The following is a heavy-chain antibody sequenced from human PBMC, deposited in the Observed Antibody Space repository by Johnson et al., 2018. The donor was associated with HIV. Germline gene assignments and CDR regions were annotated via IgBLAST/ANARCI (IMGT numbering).Heavy chain of an antibody. V-gene: IGHV3-30-3*01. CDR2: ISYDGNNL. J-gene: IGHJ3*02. Sequence: QVQLVESWGGVVQPGRSLRLSCAASGVTFTNYAMHWVRQAPDKGLEWVATISYDGNNLYFADSVKGRFIISRDNSKNMLYLQINSLRTEDTAVYYCARGTYFYDSTGYYLSSFDIWGQGTMLTVSS. D-gene: IGHD3-22*01. CDR1: GVTFTNYA. CDR3: ARGTYFYDSTGYYLSSFDI.